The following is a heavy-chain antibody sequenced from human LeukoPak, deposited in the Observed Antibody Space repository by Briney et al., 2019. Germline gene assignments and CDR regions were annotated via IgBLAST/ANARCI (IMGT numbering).Heavy chain of an antibody. CDR1: GFTFSVYN. CDR2: ISSGSGSK. D-gene: IGHD5-24*01. V-gene: IGHV3-48*04. Sequence: AGGSLRLSCAASGFTFSVYNMNWVRQAPGKGLEWVSYISSGSGSKYYADSLKGRVTISRDNTKNSLYLQMNSLRAEDTAVYYCARADVYHYGMDVWGQGTSVTVSS. J-gene: IGHJ6*02. CDR3: ARADVYHYGMDV.